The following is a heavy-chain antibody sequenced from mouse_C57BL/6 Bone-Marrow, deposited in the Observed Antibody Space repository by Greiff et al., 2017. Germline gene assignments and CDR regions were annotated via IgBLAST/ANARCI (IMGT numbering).Heavy chain of an antibody. CDR1: GYSITSGYD. J-gene: IGHJ4*01. CDR2: ISYSGST. V-gene: IGHV3-1*01. CDR3: ARGGPYYAMDY. D-gene: IGHD3-3*01. Sequence: EVHLVESGPGMVKPSQSLSLTCTVTGYSITSGYDWHWIRHFPGNKLEWMGYISYSGSTNYNPSLKSRISITHDTSKNHFFLKLNSVTTEDTATYYCARGGPYYAMDYWGQGTSVTVSS.